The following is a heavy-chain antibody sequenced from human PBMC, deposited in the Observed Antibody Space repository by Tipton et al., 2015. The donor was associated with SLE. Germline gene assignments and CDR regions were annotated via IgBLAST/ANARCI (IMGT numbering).Heavy chain of an antibody. CDR3: ARDTYSYGAGNYYTGVCDI. CDR1: GGSISSNF. V-gene: IGHV4-59*01. J-gene: IGHJ3*02. D-gene: IGHD3-10*01. CDR2: MYYTGST. Sequence: TLSLTCTVSGGSISSNFWSWIRQPPGKGLEWVGHMYYTGSTNYNPSLNSRVTISVDTSKNQFSLKLSSVTAADTAVYYCARDTYSYGAGNYYTGVCDIWGQGAMVTVSS.